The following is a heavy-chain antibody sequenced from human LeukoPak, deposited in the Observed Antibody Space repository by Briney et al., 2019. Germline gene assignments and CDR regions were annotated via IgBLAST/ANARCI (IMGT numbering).Heavy chain of an antibody. Sequence: SETLSLTCAVSGYSISSGYYWGWIRQPPGKGLEWIGSMYHGGSTYYNPSLESRVTMSVDTSKNQFSLKLSSVTAADTAVYYCARDALILDYWGQGTLVTVSS. CDR3: ARDALILDY. CDR1: GYSISSGYY. J-gene: IGHJ4*02. V-gene: IGHV4-38-2*02. D-gene: IGHD2-8*01. CDR2: MYHGGST.